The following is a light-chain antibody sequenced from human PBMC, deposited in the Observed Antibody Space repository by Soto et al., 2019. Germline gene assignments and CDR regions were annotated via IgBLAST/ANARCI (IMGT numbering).Light chain of an antibody. Sequence: DIVMTQSPDSLAVSLGERATINCKSSQSILYSPNTKNYLALYQQKPGLPPKLLIYWASTRESGVPDRFSGSGSGTDFTLTIISLQAEDVAVYYCQQYSDAPQTFGQGTEVEIK. CDR1: QSILYSPNTKNY. J-gene: IGKJ1*01. V-gene: IGKV4-1*01. CDR2: WAS. CDR3: QQYSDAPQT.